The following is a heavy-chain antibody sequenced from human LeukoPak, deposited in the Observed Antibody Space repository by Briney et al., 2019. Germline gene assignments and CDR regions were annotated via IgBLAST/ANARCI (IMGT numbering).Heavy chain of an antibody. V-gene: IGHV1-46*01. CDR2: INPSGGST. D-gene: IGHD3-22*01. CDR3: ARDRLISMIVLQDEAFDI. J-gene: IGHJ3*02. Sequence: ASVKVSCKASGYTFTSYYMHWVRQAPGQGLEWMGIINPSGGSTSYAQKIQGRVTMTRDTSTSTVYMELSSLRSEDTAVYYCARDRLISMIVLQDEAFDIWGQGTMVTVSS. CDR1: GYTFTSYY.